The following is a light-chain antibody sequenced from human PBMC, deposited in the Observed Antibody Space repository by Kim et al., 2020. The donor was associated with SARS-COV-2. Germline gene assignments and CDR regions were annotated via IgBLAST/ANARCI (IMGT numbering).Light chain of an antibody. CDR2: WAS. CDR1: QSVLHSSNNKFC. J-gene: IGKJ1*01. Sequence: DIVMTQSPDSLAVSLGEKATITCKSSQSVLHSSNNKFCLSWYQQKPGQPPKLLMYWASTRESGVPDRFSVSGSGTDFTLTISSLQAEDVAVNYGQQDCGTPPTIGQGTRVDIK. CDR3: QQDCGTPPT. V-gene: IGKV4-1*01.